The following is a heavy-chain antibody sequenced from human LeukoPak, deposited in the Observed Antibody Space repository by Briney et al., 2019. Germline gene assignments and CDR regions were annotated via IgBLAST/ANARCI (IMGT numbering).Heavy chain of an antibody. CDR1: GFTFSRYW. D-gene: IGHD4-17*01. V-gene: IGHV3-74*01. J-gene: IGHJ4*02. CDR2: ISRDGSNT. CDR3: VSRNYGSSPFDY. Sequence: PGGSLRLSCAASGFTFSRYWMHWVRQAPGKGLAWVSRISRDGSNTNYADSVKGRFTISRDNAKNTLYLQMDSLTAEDTAVYYCVSRNYGSSPFDYWGQGTLVTVSS.